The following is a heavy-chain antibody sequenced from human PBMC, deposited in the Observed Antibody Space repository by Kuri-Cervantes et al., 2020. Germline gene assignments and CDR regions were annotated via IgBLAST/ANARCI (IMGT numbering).Heavy chain of an antibody. CDR2: IYHSGST. CDR3: ASLPSASSSHPYFDY. Sequence: SETLSLTCAVSGYSISSGYYWGWIRQPPGKGLEWIGSIYHSGSTYYNPSLKSRVTISVDTSKNQFSLKLSSVTAADTAVYYCASLPSASSSHPYFDYWGQGTLVTVSS. CDR1: GYSISSGYY. J-gene: IGHJ4*02. D-gene: IGHD6-6*01. V-gene: IGHV4-38-2*01.